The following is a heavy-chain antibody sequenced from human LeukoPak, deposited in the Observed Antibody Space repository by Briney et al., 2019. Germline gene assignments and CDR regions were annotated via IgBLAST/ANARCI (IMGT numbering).Heavy chain of an antibody. Sequence: PSETLSLTCVVSGGSISSGDYSWSWIRQPPGKGLEWIGYISYSGSTYFDPSLKSRVTISVDRSKNQFSLKLSSVTAADTAVYYCARGRPGTGHRDYWGQGTLVTVSS. CDR1: GGSISSGDYS. J-gene: IGHJ4*02. CDR3: ARGRPGTGHRDY. D-gene: IGHD1-14*01. CDR2: ISYSGST. V-gene: IGHV4-30-2*01.